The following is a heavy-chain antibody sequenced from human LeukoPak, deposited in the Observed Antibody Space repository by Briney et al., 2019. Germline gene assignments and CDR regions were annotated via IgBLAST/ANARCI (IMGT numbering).Heavy chain of an antibody. V-gene: IGHV1-18*04. CDR2: ISAYKGNT. CDR3: ARVIAAAGDLDY. D-gene: IGHD6-13*01. CDR1: GYTFTGYY. Sequence: ASVKVSCKASGYTFTGYYMHWVRQAPGQGLEWMGWISAYKGNTNYAQKLQGRVTMTTDTSTSTAYMELRSLRSDDTAVYYCARVIAAAGDLDYWGQGTLVTVSS. J-gene: IGHJ4*02.